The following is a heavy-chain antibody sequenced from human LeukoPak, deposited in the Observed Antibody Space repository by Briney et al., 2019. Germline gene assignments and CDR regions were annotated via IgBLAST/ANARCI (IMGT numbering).Heavy chain of an antibody. CDR3: ARGGAYCSGGSCYSGRTWFDP. Sequence: GGSLRLSCAASGFTFSDYYMSWIRQAPGKGLEWVAYISSSGATVDYADSVKGRFTISRDNDKNSLYLVMNSLRVEDTALYYCARGGAYCSGGSCYSGRTWFDPWGQGTLVTVPS. D-gene: IGHD2-15*01. V-gene: IGHV3-11*04. CDR1: GFTFSDYY. J-gene: IGHJ5*02. CDR2: ISSSGATV.